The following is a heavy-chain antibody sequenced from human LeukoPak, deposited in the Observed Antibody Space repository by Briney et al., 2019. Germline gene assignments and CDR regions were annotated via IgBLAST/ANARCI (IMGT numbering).Heavy chain of an antibody. Sequence: GGSLRLSCSASGFTFNSYAIYWVRQAPGKGLEYLSAISSDGGTAYYADSVKGRFTISRDNSKNTVYLQVSSLRAEDTAVYYCVNIALAVYWGQGTLVTVSS. V-gene: IGHV3-64D*09. J-gene: IGHJ4*02. CDR2: ISSDGGTA. D-gene: IGHD2-21*01. CDR3: VNIALAVY. CDR1: GFTFNSYA.